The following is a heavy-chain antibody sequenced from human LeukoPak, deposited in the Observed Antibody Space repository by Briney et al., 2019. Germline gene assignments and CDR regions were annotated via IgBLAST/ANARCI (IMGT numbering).Heavy chain of an antibody. CDR1: GGSFSGYY. CDR2: INHSGST. J-gene: IGHJ6*02. Sequence: PSETLSLTCAVYGGSFSGYYWSWIRQPPGKGLEWIGEINHSGSTNYNPSLKSRVTISVDTSKNQFSLKLSSVTAADTAVYYCASQRITMVRGVIKRSGGYYYGMDVWGQGTTVTVSS. V-gene: IGHV4-34*01. CDR3: ASQRITMVRGVIKRSGGYYYGMDV. D-gene: IGHD3-10*01.